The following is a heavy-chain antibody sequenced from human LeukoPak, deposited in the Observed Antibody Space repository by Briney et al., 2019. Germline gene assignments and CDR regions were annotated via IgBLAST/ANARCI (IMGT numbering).Heavy chain of an antibody. D-gene: IGHD3-10*01. J-gene: IGHJ4*02. CDR1: GFTFSSYS. V-gene: IGHV3-21*01. Sequence: GGSLRLSCAASGFTFSSYSMNWVRQAPGKGLEWVSSISSSSSYIYYADPVKGRFTISRDNAKNSLYLQMNSLRAEDTAVYYCARETYYYGSGSYLYDYWGQGTLVTVSS. CDR2: ISSSSSYI. CDR3: ARETYYYGSGSYLYDY.